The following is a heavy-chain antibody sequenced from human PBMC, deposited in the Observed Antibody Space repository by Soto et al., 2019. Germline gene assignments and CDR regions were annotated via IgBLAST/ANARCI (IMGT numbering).Heavy chain of an antibody. CDR1: RFTFSTYN. Sequence: GGSLRLSCAASRFTFSTYNMNWVRQAPGKGLEWVSYISTSSSTIYYADSVKGRFTISRDNAKNSLYLQMNSLRAEDTAVYYCARNGGGDIYCGDGSCYPAMVLDIWGQGTMVTVSS. CDR2: ISTSSSTI. D-gene: IGHD2-15*01. CDR3: ARNGGGDIYCGDGSCYPAMVLDI. J-gene: IGHJ3*02. V-gene: IGHV3-48*01.